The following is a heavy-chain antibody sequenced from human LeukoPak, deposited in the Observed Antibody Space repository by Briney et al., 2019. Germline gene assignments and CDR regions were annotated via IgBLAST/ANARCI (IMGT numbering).Heavy chain of an antibody. CDR2: IYHSGST. Sequence: SETLSLTCTVSGYSISSGYYWGWIRQPPGKGLEWIGSIYHSGSTYYNPSLKSRVTISVDTSKNQFSLKLSSVTAADTAVYYCARAYQLLMANDYWGQGTLVTVSS. V-gene: IGHV4-38-2*02. CDR1: GYSISSGYY. D-gene: IGHD2-2*01. CDR3: ARAYQLLMANDY. J-gene: IGHJ4*02.